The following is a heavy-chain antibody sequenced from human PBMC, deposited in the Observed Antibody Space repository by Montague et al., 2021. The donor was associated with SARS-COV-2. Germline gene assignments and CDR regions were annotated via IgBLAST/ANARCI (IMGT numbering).Heavy chain of an antibody. CDR1: GGSFSGYY. CDR3: ARSSILGAHRFDY. CDR2: IYHSGNT. V-gene: IGHV4-34*01. Sequence: SETLSLTCAVYGGSFSGYYWSWIRQPPGKGLEWIGEIYHSGNTNYNPSLQSRFTISVDKSKNQFSLRLSSVTAADTAVYYCARSSILGAHRFDYWGQGTLVTVPS. D-gene: IGHD3-16*01. J-gene: IGHJ4*02.